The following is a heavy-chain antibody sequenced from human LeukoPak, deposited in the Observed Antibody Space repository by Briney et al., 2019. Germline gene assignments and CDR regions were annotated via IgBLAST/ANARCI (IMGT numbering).Heavy chain of an antibody. J-gene: IGHJ4*02. CDR3: ARVPSTVYFDY. V-gene: IGHV4-39*07. CDR1: GGSISSSSYY. CDR2: MHFGGNT. D-gene: IGHD4-17*01. Sequence: SETLSLTCIVSGGSISSSSYYWGWIRQPPTKGLEWIGSMHFGGNTYYNPSLKGRVTISLDTSRNQFSLKVTSVTAADTAVYYCARVPSTVYFDYWGQGALVTVSS.